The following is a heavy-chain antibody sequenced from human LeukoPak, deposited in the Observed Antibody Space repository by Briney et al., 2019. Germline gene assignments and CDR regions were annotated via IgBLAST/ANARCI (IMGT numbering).Heavy chain of an antibody. CDR1: GGSFSGYC. CDR2: INHSGST. Sequence: PSETLSLTCAVYGGSFSGYCWSWIRQPPGKGLEWIGEINHSGSTNYNPSLKSRVTISVDTSKNQFSLKLSSVTAADTAVYYCAREVRYDSSGYYWYFDLWGRGTLVTVSS. CDR3: AREVRYDSSGYYWYFDL. D-gene: IGHD3-22*01. J-gene: IGHJ2*01. V-gene: IGHV4-34*01.